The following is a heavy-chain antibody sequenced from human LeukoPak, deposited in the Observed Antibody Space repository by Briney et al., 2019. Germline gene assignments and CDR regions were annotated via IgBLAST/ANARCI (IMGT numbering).Heavy chain of an antibody. CDR2: ITTSGRTI. CDR3: ARGEDYGTHSFDY. V-gene: IGHV3-48*03. Sequence: HPGGSLRLSCAASGFTFSSYEVNWVRQAPGKGLEWVSYITTSGRTIYYADSVKGRFTISRDNAKNSLYLQMNSLRAEDTAVYYCARGEDYGTHSFDYWGQGTLVTVSS. J-gene: IGHJ4*02. D-gene: IGHD4-17*01. CDR1: GFTFSSYE.